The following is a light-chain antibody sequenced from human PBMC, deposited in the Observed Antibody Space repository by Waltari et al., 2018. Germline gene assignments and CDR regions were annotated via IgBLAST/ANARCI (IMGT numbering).Light chain of an antibody. V-gene: IGLV3-19*01. CDR1: SLSNTY. J-gene: IGLJ2*01. CDR2: GKT. CDR3: NSRDSSSHHGI. Sequence: SSELTQDAAVSVALGQTVRITCQGDSLSNTYASWYQQKPGQAPVLVIYGKTNRPSGIPDRFSGSSSGNTASLTSTGAQAEDEADYYCNSRDSSSHHGIFGGGTRLTVL.